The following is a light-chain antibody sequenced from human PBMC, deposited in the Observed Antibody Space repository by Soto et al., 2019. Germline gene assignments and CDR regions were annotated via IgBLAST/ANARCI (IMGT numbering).Light chain of an antibody. CDR1: SSNIGINA. CDR2: DNN. Sequence: QSVLTQPPSASGTPGQRVTISCSGSSSNIGINAVNWYQQLPGTAPKLLMYDNNQRPSGVPDRVSGSKSGPSASLAISGLQSDDEADYYCASWDDSLNGLLFGTGTKLTVL. CDR3: ASWDDSLNGLL. V-gene: IGLV1-44*01. J-gene: IGLJ1*01.